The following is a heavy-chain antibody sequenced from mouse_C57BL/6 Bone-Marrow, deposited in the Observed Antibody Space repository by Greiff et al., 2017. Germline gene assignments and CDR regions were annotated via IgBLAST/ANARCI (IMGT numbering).Heavy chain of an antibody. D-gene: IGHD2-1*01. CDR1: GYTFTDYY. Sequence: QVQLQQSGAELVKPGASVKISCKASGYTFTDYYINWVKQRPGQGLEWIGKIGPGSGSTYYNEKFKGKATLTADKSSSTAYMQLSSLTSEDSAVYFGARSIYYYLYYAMDYWGQGTSDTVSS. CDR2: IGPGSGST. V-gene: IGHV1-77*01. J-gene: IGHJ4*01. CDR3: ARSIYYYLYYAMDY.